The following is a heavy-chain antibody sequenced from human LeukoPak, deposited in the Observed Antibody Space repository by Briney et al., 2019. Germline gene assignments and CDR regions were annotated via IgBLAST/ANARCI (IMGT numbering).Heavy chain of an antibody. V-gene: IGHV4-30-2*01. Sequence: SETLSLTCTVSGGSISSGGYYWSWIRQPPGKGLEWIGYIYHSGSTYYNPSLKSRVTISVDRSKNQFSLKLSSVTAADTAVYYCARLDFTKEYQLPDAFDIWGQGTMVTVSS. CDR3: ARLDFTKEYQLPDAFDI. J-gene: IGHJ3*02. CDR1: GGSISSGGYY. CDR2: IYHSGST. D-gene: IGHD2-2*01.